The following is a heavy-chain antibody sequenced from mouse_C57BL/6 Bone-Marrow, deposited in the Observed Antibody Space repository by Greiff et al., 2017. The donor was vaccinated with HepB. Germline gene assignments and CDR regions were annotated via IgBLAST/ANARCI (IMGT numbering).Heavy chain of an antibody. J-gene: IGHJ3*01. CDR1: GYTFTSYW. CDR2: IYPSDSET. Sequence: VQLQQPGAELVRPGSSVKLSCKASGYTFTSYWMDWVKQRPGQGLEWIGNIYPSDSETHYNQKFKDKATLTVDKSSSTAYMQLSSLTSEDSAVYYCASGYYGSSLFAYWGQGTRVTVSA. CDR3: ASGYYGSSLFAY. D-gene: IGHD1-1*01. V-gene: IGHV1-61*01.